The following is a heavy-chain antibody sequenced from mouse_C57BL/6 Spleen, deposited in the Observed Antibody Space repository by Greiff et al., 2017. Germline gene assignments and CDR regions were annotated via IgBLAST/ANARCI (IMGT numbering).Heavy chain of an antibody. V-gene: IGHV1-80*01. D-gene: IGHD1-1*01. J-gene: IGHJ4*01. Sequence: VQLQQSGAELVKPGASVKISCKASGYAFSSYWMNWVKQRPGKGLEWIGQIYPGDGDTNYNGKFKGKATLTADKSSSTAYMQLSSLTSEDSAVYFCARSDYYGSSYNYAVDDWGKGTSVTVSS. CDR3: ARSDYYGSSYNYAVDD. CDR1: GYAFSSYW. CDR2: IYPGDGDT.